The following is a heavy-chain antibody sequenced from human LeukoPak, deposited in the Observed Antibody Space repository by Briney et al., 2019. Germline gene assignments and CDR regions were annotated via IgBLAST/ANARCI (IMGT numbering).Heavy chain of an antibody. CDR1: GVSFSGYY. Sequence: SETLSLTCAVYGVSFSGYYWSWIRQPPGKGLEWIGEINHSGSTNYNPSLKSRVTISVDTSKNKFSLKLSSVTAADTAVYYCAAAGLYSSGWYVHYYYMDVWGKGTTVTVSS. D-gene: IGHD6-19*01. CDR2: INHSGST. CDR3: AAAGLYSSGWYVHYYYMDV. V-gene: IGHV4-34*01. J-gene: IGHJ6*03.